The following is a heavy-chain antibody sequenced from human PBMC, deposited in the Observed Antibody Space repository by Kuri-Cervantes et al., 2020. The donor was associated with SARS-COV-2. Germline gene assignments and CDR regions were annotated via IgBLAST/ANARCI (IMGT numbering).Heavy chain of an antibody. D-gene: IGHD3-22*01. Sequence: ASVKVSCKAPGYTFTGYYMHWVRQAPGQGLEWMGWINPNSGDTNYVQKFQGRVTMTRDTSISTAYMELTRLRSDDTAVYYCARGSSGYCYVWGQGTLVTVSS. J-gene: IGHJ4*02. CDR3: ARGSSGYCYV. CDR2: INPNSGDT. CDR1: GYTFTGYY. V-gene: IGHV1-2*02.